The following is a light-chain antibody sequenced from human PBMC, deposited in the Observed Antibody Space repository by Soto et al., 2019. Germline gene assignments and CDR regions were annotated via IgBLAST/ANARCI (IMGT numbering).Light chain of an antibody. CDR3: SSYRSSDTLEV. CDR2: AVS. CDR1: SDDIGAYDY. V-gene: IGLV2-14*01. J-gene: IGLJ1*01. Sequence: GLTQPSSVSASPGQSISISCTGTSDDIGAYDYVSWYQQHPGKAPKLILYAVSNRPSGVSTRFSGSKSGNTASLTISGVQADDEADYYCSSYRSSDTLEVLGTGTKVTVL.